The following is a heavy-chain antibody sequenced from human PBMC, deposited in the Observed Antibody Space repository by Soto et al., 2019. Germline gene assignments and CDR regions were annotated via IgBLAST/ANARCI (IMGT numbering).Heavy chain of an antibody. V-gene: IGHV4-30-4*01. CDR2: FHHTGST. CDR1: GDSFNSALHY. Sequence: HVKLQESGPVVVKPSQTLSLTCSVSGDSFNSALHYWGWVLQSPGKGLQWIGYFHHTGSTFYNPSLKSRVTISVDTSKNECSLNLTSVPAADTAIYFCGISPVTVFAPGLGGQGTLFSVSA. J-gene: IGHJ4*02. CDR3: GISPVTVFAPGL. D-gene: IGHD4-4*01.